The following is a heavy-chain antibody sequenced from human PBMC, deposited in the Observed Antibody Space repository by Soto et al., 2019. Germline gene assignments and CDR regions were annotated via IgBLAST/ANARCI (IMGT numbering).Heavy chain of an antibody. V-gene: IGHV1-18*01. D-gene: IGHD3-22*01. Sequence: QGQLVQSGAEAKKPGASVKVSCQAPGYTFTSYGISWVRQAPGQGPEWMGGISAYNGNRDYAQKHQGRVTMTTDTSRSIAYMELRRLRLDDTAVYYWARDIPDNHYQTLGYYSRYYYGLDVWGQGTMVTVS. CDR2: ISAYNGNR. CDR1: GYTFTSYG. J-gene: IGHJ6*02. CDR3: ARDIPDNHYQTLGYYSRYYYGLDV.